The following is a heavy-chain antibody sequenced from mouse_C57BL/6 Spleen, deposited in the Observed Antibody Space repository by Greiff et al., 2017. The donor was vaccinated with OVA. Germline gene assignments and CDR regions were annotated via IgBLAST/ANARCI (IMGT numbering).Heavy chain of an antibody. Sequence: QVQLQQPGAELVMPGASVKLSCKASGYTFTSYWMHWVKQRPGQGLEWIGEIDPSDSYTNYNQKFKGKSTLTVDKSSSTAYMQLSSLTSEDSAVYYCARTSMTTVVAPDYWGQGTTLTVSS. CDR1: GYTFTSYW. D-gene: IGHD1-1*01. J-gene: IGHJ2*01. CDR2: IDPSDSYT. CDR3: ARTSMTTVVAPDY. V-gene: IGHV1-69*01.